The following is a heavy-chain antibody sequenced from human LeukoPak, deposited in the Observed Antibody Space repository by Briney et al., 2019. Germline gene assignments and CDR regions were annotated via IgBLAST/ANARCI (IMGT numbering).Heavy chain of an antibody. V-gene: IGHV1-69*05. Sequence: GSSVKVSCKASGGTFSSYAISWVRQAPGQGLEWVGGIIPIFGTANYAQKFQGRVTITRDESTSTAYMELSSLRSEDTAVYYCARDVEYSSRRNWFDPWGQGTLVTVSS. CDR2: IIPIFGTA. CDR3: ARDVEYSSRRNWFDP. J-gene: IGHJ5*02. D-gene: IGHD6-6*01. CDR1: GGTFSSYA.